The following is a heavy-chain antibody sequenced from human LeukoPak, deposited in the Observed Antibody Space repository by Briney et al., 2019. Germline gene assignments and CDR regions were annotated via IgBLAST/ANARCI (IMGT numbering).Heavy chain of an antibody. CDR2: FSNTGSA. J-gene: IGHJ4*02. V-gene: IGHV3-23*01. CDR3: AKDSYDFWSGFDY. Sequence: PGGSLRLSCAASGFTFSSYAMSWVRQAPGKGLEWVSTFSNTGSAYYADSVKGRFTISRDNSKNSLYLRMNSLRAEDTALYYCAKDSYDFWSGFDYLGRGTLVTVSS. CDR1: GFTFSSYA. D-gene: IGHD3-3*01.